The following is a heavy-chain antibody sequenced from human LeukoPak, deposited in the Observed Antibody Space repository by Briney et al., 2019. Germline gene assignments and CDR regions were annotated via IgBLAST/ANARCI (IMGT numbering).Heavy chain of an antibody. CDR1: GFTFSNYS. CDR3: ARAYCSGPKCYFIDY. D-gene: IGHD2-15*01. CDR2: ITSSSTV. V-gene: IGHV3-48*04. Sequence: GGSLRLSCAASGFTFSNYSMNWVRQAPGKGLEWVSYITSSSTVYYAGSVKGRFTISRDNAKNSLFLQMNSLRAEDTAVYYCARAYCSGPKCYFIDYWGQGALVTVSS. J-gene: IGHJ4*02.